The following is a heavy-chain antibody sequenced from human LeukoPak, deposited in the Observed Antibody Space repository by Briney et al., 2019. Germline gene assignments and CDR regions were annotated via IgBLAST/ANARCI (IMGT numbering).Heavy chain of an antibody. V-gene: IGHV3-21*01. CDR1: GFTFSSYS. J-gene: IGHJ5*02. Sequence: GGSLRLSCAASGFTFSSYSMNWVRQAPGKGPEWVSSISSGSSYIYYADSVKGRFTISRDNAKNSLYLQMNSLRAEDTAVYYCARDLSDGDFNWFDPWGQGTLVTVSS. CDR3: ARDLSDGDFNWFDP. D-gene: IGHD2-21*01. CDR2: ISSGSSYI.